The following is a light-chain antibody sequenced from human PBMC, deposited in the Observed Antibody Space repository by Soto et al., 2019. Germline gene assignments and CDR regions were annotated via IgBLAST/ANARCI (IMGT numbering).Light chain of an antibody. CDR3: QQYGSSGT. J-gene: IGKJ1*01. CDR2: EAS. V-gene: IGKV3-20*01. CDR1: ETIRGL. Sequence: EIVVTQSPAALSLSPGERATLSCRASETIRGLLAWYLQKPGQVPRLLISEASNRATGIPDGFSGSGSGTDFTLTISRLEPEDFAVYYCQQYGSSGTFGQGTKVDIK.